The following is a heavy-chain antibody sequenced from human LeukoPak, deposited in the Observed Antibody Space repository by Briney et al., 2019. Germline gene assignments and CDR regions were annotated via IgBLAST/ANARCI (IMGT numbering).Heavy chain of an antibody. CDR3: ARDMGSFGMDV. Sequence: GGSLRLSCAASGFTVSSNYMSWVRQAPGKGLEWVTVIYSGGSTYYADSVKGRFTISRDNSKNTLYLQMNSLRAEDTAVYYCARDMGSFGMDVWGKGTTVTVSS. V-gene: IGHV3-53*01. CDR1: GFTVSSNY. CDR2: IYSGGST. D-gene: IGHD3-10*01. J-gene: IGHJ6*04.